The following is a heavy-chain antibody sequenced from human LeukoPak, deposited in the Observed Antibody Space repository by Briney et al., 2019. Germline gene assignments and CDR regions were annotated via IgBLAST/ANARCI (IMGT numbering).Heavy chain of an antibody. CDR3: ARDPAYNYGMDV. Sequence: SQTLSLTCAISGDSVSSHSSAWNWIRQSPSRGLEWLGRTYYRSKWYHDYAVSVKSRISINPDTSKNQFSLQLSSVTPEDTAVYYYARDPAYNYGMDVWGQGTRSPSP. CDR1: GDSVSSHSSA. D-gene: IGHD2-2*01. J-gene: IGHJ6*02. CDR2: TYYRSKWYH. V-gene: IGHV6-1*01.